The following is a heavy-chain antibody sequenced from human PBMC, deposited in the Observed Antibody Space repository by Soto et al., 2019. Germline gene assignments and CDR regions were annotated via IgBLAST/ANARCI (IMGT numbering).Heavy chain of an antibody. CDR1: GFTVSSNY. V-gene: IGHV3-66*01. CDR2: IYSGGST. J-gene: IGHJ3*02. Sequence: GGSLRLSCAASGFTVSSNYMSWVRQAPGKGLEWVSVIYSGGSTYYADSVKGRFTISRDNSKNTLYLQMNSLRAEDTAVYYCARDSSSWYTQGAFDIWGQGTMVTVSS. D-gene: IGHD6-13*01. CDR3: ARDSSSWYTQGAFDI.